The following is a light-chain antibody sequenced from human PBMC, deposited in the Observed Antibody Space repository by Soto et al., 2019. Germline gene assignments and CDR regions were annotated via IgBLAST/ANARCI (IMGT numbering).Light chain of an antibody. V-gene: IGLV2-23*02. CDR3: CSYAGSSTIL. Sequence: QSALTQPASVSGSPGQSITISCTGTSSDVGYYNLVSWYQQHPGKAPKVMIYEVSERPSGVSNRFSGSKSGNTASLTISGLQAGDEADYYCCSYAGSSTILFGGGTKVTVL. J-gene: IGLJ2*01. CDR2: EVS. CDR1: SSDVGYYNL.